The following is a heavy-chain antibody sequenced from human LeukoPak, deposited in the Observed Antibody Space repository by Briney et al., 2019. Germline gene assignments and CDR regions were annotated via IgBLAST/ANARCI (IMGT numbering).Heavy chain of an antibody. Sequence: PGGSLRLSCAASRFTFSIYAMNWVRQAPGKGLEWVSAFSGTGDTTFYADSVKGRFTFSRDNTKNTVDLQMDSLRVDDTAVYYCARGFGDSFDPWGQGTLVTVSS. CDR1: RFTFSIYA. CDR3: ARGFGDSFDP. D-gene: IGHD3-10*01. CDR2: FSGTGDTT. V-gene: IGHV3-23*01. J-gene: IGHJ5*02.